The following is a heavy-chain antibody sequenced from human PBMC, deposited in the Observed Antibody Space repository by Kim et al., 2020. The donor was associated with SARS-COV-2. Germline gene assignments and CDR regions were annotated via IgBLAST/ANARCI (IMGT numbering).Heavy chain of an antibody. CDR2: INHSGST. D-gene: IGHD3-3*01. V-gene: IGHV4-34*01. Sequence: SETLSLTCAVYGGSFSGYYWSWIRQPPGKGLEWIGEINHSGSTNYNPSLKSLVTISVDTSKNQFSLKLSSLTAADTAVYYCARRRFWSGYYKYYYYYGMDVWVQGTTVTVSS. CDR1: GGSFSGYY. J-gene: IGHJ6*02. CDR3: ARRRFWSGYYKYYYYYGMDV.